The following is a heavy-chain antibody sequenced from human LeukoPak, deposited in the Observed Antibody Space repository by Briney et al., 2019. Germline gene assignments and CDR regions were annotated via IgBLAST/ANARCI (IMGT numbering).Heavy chain of an antibody. J-gene: IGHJ5*02. D-gene: IGHD2-15*01. CDR1: GYTFTGSY. V-gene: IGHV1-2*02. CDR3: ARDRLRLGYERTNWFDP. Sequence: ASVRVSCKASGYTFTGSYMHWVRQAPGQGLEWMGWINPNSGGTNYAQNFQGRVTMTRDTSISTVYMELSRLQSDDTAVFYCARDRLRLGYERTNWFDPWGQGTLVTVSS. CDR2: INPNSGGT.